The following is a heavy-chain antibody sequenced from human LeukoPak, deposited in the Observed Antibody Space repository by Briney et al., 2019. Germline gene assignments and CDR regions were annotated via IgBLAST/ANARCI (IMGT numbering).Heavy chain of an antibody. D-gene: IGHD1-20*01. J-gene: IGHJ4*02. CDR1: GFTFNNYA. Sequence: GGSLRLSCAASGFTFNNYAMSWVRQAPGKGLEWVSAISPGGSSTYYADSVRGRFTISSDNSKSTLYLQMNSLRAEDTAVYYCARRRYNWNAIDYWGQGTLVTVSP. CDR3: ARRRYNWNAIDY. CDR2: ISPGGSST. V-gene: IGHV3-23*01.